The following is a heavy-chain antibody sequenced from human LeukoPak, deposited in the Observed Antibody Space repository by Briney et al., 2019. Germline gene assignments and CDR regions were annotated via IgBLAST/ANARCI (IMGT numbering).Heavy chain of an antibody. Sequence: GGSLRLSCAASGFTFDDYAMHWVRQAPGKGLEWVSGISWNSGSIGYADSAKGRFTISRDNAKNSLYPQMNSLRAEDTALHYCAKGPFLTSIAVAGHSFDYWGQGTLVTVSS. J-gene: IGHJ4*02. D-gene: IGHD6-19*01. CDR1: GFTFDDYA. V-gene: IGHV3-9*01. CDR2: ISWNSGSI. CDR3: AKGPFLTSIAVAGHSFDY.